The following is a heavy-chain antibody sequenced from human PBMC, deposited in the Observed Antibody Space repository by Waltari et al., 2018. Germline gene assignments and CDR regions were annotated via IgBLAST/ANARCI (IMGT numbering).Heavy chain of an antibody. Sequence: QVQLQESGPGLVKPSETLSLTCAVSGYSISSGYYWGWIRQPPGKGLEYIGYISGSSGTTNYNPSLTSRVTISKDTSKNQFSLKLSSVTAADTAVYYCARDLLAAGPFDYWGQGVLVTVSS. V-gene: IGHV4-38-2*02. CDR3: ARDLLAAGPFDY. D-gene: IGHD6-13*01. J-gene: IGHJ4*02. CDR1: GYSISSGYY. CDR2: ISGSSGTT.